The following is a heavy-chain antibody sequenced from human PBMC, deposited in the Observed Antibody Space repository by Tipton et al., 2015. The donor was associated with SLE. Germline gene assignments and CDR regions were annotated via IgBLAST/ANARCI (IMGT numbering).Heavy chain of an antibody. D-gene: IGHD3-16*01. CDR3: AQVQGGFYDGFDI. J-gene: IGHJ3*02. V-gene: IGHV3-43*01. CDR1: GFTFDSYT. CDR2: ITWDGGRI. Sequence: SLRLSCAASGFTFDSYTMHWVRQGPAKGLEWVALITWDGGRIDYADSVQGRFIISRDNAKNTLYLQMNSLRADDTAMYFCAQVQGGFYDGFDIWGRGTMVTVSS.